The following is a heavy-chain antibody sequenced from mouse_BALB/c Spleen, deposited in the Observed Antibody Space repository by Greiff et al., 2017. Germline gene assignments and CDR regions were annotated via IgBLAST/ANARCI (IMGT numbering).Heavy chain of an antibody. CDR2: INSNGGST. V-gene: IGHV5-6-3*01. Sequence: EVQRVESGGGLVQPGGSLKLSCAASGFTFSSYGMSWVRQTPDKRLELVATINSNGGSTYYPDSVKGRFTISRDNAKNTLYLQMSSLKSEDTALYYCARQGVSTMITKGYYFDYWGQGTTLTVSS. CDR1: GFTFSSYG. CDR3: ARQGVSTMITKGYYFDY. J-gene: IGHJ2*01. D-gene: IGHD2-4*01.